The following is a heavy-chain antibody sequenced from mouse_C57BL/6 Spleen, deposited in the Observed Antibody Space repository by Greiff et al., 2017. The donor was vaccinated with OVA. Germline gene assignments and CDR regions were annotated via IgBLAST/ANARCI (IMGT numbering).Heavy chain of an antibody. D-gene: IGHD2-4*01. CDR3: ARSGDYDAYYYAMDY. Sequence: LVESGAELVKPGASVKISCKASGYAFSSYWMNWVKQRPGKGLEWIGQIYPGDGDTNYNGKFKGKATLTADKSSSTAYMQLSSLTSEDSAVYFCARSGDYDAYYYAMDYWGQGTSVTVSS. J-gene: IGHJ4*01. CDR1: GYAFSSYW. V-gene: IGHV1-80*01. CDR2: IYPGDGDT.